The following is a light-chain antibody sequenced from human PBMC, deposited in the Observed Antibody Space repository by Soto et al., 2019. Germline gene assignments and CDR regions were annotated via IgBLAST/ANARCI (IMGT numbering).Light chain of an antibody. CDR1: QSVSNN. CDR3: QQYNNWPFA. CDR2: DVS. Sequence: IVLTQSPGTLSLYPWERATLSCRASQSVSNNYLAWYQQKSGQSLRLLIYDVSIRATGVPARFSGTGSETDFTLTISGLQSEDSAVYFCQQYNNWPFAFGQGTGLAI. J-gene: IGKJ5*01. V-gene: IGKV3-15*01.